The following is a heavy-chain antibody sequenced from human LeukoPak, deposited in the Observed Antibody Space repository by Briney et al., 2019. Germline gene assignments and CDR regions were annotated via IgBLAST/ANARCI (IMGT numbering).Heavy chain of an antibody. CDR2: IYYSGST. J-gene: IGHJ6*03. CDR1: GGSISSSSYY. V-gene: IGHV4-39*01. CDR3: ARNGYSSSWYYYYYYYMDV. Sequence: SETLSLTCTVSGGSISSSSYYWGWIRQPPGKGLEWIGSIYYSGSTYYNPSLKSRVTISVDTSKNQFSLKLGSVTAADTAVYYCARNGYSSSWYYYYYYYMDVWGKGTTVTVSS. D-gene: IGHD6-13*01.